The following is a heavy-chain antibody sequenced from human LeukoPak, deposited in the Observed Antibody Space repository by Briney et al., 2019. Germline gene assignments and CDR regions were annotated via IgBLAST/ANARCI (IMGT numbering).Heavy chain of an antibody. CDR3: AKGRDLVATIGRDAFDI. V-gene: IGHV3-9*01. CDR1: GFTFGDYA. CDR2: ISWNSGSI. D-gene: IGHD5-12*01. Sequence: GGSLRLSCAASGFTFGDYAMHWVRQAPGKGLEWVSGISWNSGSIGYADSVKGRFTISRDNAKNSLYLQMNSLRAEDTALYYCAKGRDLVATIGRDAFDIWGQGTMVTVSS. J-gene: IGHJ3*02.